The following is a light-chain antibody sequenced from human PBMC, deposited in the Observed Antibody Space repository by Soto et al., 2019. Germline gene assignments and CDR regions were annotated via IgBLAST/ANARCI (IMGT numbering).Light chain of an antibody. CDR1: SSNIGTSS. CDR2: TND. J-gene: IGLJ1*01. V-gene: IGLV1-44*01. CDR3: AVWDDSLNGHV. Sequence: QSALTQPPSASGTPGQTVTISCSGSSSNIGTSSVHWYKHLPGTAPKPLIYTNDQRPSGVPDRFSGSKSGTSASLAISGLQSEDEADYYCAVWDDSLNGHVFGAGTKVTLL.